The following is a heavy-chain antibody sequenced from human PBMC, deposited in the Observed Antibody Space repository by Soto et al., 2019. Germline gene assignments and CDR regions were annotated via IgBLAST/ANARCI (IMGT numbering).Heavy chain of an antibody. D-gene: IGHD6-19*01. Sequence: QLLQSGGGLVQPGGSLTLYCAASGFTFGTTDMSWVRQAPGEGLEWVATIDGSGGSTYYADSVKGRFTISRDNSRNTVYLQMNSLIVDDTALYYCVKNSGWFTTWGQCSLVTVSS. CDR2: IDGSGGST. CDR3: VKNSGWFTT. CDR1: GFTFGTTD. J-gene: IGHJ1*01. V-gene: IGHV3-23*01.